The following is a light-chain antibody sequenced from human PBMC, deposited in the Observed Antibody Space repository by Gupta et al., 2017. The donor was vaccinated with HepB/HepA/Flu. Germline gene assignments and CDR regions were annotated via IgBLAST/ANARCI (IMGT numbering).Light chain of an antibody. CDR2: AAS. Sequence: DIPMTQSPSSLSASIGDRVTCTCRASQNINSSLNWYQQMPGEVPKLLIYAASSLQSGVPSRFSGSRSGTTFTLTSSRLQPEDGATYYCQQTYSSPVTFGGGTKVEIK. V-gene: IGKV1-39*01. J-gene: IGKJ4*01. CDR1: QNINSS. CDR3: QQTYSSPVT.